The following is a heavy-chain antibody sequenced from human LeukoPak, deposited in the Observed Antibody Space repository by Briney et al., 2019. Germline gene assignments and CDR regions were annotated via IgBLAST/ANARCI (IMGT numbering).Heavy chain of an antibody. V-gene: IGHV3-11*01. CDR3: ATVEQQLSQPPDY. CDR2: ISSSGSTI. D-gene: IGHD6-13*01. CDR1: GFTFSDYY. J-gene: IGHJ4*02. Sequence: GGSLRLSCAASGFTFSDYYMSWIRQAPGKGLEWVSYISSSGSTIYYADSVKGRFTISRDNAKNSLYLQMNSLRAEDTAVYYCATVEQQLSQPPDYWGQGTLVTVSS.